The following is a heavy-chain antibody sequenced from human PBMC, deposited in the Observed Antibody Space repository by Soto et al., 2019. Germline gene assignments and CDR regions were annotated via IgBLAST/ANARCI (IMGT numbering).Heavy chain of an antibody. CDR2: IIPIFGTA. J-gene: IGHJ6*04. CDR3: AREECQMDTFFRCYGRDV. Sequence: SVKVSCKASGGTFSSYAISWVRQAPGQGLEWMGGIIPIFGTANYAQKFQGRVTITADESTSTAYMELSSLRSEDTAVYYCAREECQMDTFFRCYGRDVGGKGTTVTVSS. D-gene: IGHD5-18*01. CDR1: GGTFSSYA. V-gene: IGHV1-69*13.